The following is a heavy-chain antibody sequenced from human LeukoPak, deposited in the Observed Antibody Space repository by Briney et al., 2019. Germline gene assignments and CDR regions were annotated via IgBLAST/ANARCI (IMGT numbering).Heavy chain of an antibody. J-gene: IGHJ6*03. D-gene: IGHD3-16*01. CDR2: ISGSGGST. CDR3: ARALRRSLGPYYYMDV. CDR1: GFTFSSYA. V-gene: IGHV3-23*01. Sequence: PGGSLRLSCAASGFTFSSYAMSWVRQAPGKGLEWVSAISGSGGSTYYADSVKGRFTISRDNSKNTLYLQMNSLRSDDTAVYYCARALRRSLGPYYYMDVWGKGTTVTVSS.